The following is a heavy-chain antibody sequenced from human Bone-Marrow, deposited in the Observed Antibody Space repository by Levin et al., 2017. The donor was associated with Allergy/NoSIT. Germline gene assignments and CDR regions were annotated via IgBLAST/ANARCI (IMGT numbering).Heavy chain of an antibody. V-gene: IGHV3-23*01. J-gene: IGHJ4*02. CDR1: TFSNYG. CDR3: SKGVFDS. CDR2: MSGVNDAT. Sequence: TFSNYGMNWVRRAPGKGLEWVSLMSGVNDATFYADSVKGRFTISRDNSRNILYLQMNSLRADDTAVYYCSKGVFDSWGQGTLVTVSA.